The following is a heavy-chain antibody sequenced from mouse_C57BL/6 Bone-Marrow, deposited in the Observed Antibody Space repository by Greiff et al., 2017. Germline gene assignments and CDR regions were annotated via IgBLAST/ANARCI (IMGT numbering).Heavy chain of an antibody. D-gene: IGHD4-1*01. J-gene: IGHJ4*01. Sequence: QVHVKQSGAELVRPGASVTLSCKASGYTFTDYEMHWVKQTPVHGLEWIGAIDPETGGTAYNQKFKGKAILTADKSSSAAYMELRSLTSEDSAFYYCTGRRALTYAMDYCGQGTSVTGSS. CDR3: TGRRALTYAMDY. V-gene: IGHV1-15*01. CDR1: GYTFTDYE. CDR2: IDPETGGT.